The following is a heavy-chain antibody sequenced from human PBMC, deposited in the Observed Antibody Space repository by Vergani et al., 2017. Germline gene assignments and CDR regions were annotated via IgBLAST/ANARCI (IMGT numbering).Heavy chain of an antibody. J-gene: IGHJ4*02. V-gene: IGHV3-23*01. CDR1: GFTFSSYA. CDR2: NSGSGGST. D-gene: IGHD3-10*01. CDR3: AKRGLFGGLSPQIDY. Sequence: EVQLLESGGGLVQPGGSLRLSCAASGFTFSSYAMSWVRQAPGKGLEWVSANSGSGGSTYYADSVKGRFTISRDNSKNTLYLQMNSLRAEDTAVYYCAKRGLFGGLSPQIDYWGQGTLVTVSS.